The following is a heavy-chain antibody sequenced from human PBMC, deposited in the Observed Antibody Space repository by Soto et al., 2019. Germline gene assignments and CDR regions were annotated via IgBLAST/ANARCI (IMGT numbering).Heavy chain of an antibody. V-gene: IGHV3-30-3*01. CDR1: GSTFSSYD. Sequence: ESGGEVVQPGRSLRLSCAASGSTFSSYDIHWVRQAPGKGLEWVAHISPDGNKAYYADSVKGRFIISRDNARNTVYLQVNSLRPEDTAVYHCVRGPSHGAFDIWGQGTLVTVSS. CDR3: VRGPSHGAFDI. CDR2: ISPDGNKA. J-gene: IGHJ3*02.